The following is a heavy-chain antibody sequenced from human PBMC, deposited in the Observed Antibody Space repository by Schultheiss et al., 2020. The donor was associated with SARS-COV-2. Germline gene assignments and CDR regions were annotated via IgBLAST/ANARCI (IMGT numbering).Heavy chain of an antibody. J-gene: IGHJ6*02. CDR3: ARDCSSTSCYRYYYYGMDV. Sequence: SETLSLTCAVYGGSFSGYYWSWIRQPPGKGLEWIGEINHSGSTNYNPYLKSRVTISVDTSKNQFSLKLSSVTAADTAVYYCARDCSSTSCYRYYYYGMDVWGQGTTVTVSS. D-gene: IGHD2-2*01. CDR2: INHSGST. CDR1: GGSFSGYY. V-gene: IGHV4-34*01.